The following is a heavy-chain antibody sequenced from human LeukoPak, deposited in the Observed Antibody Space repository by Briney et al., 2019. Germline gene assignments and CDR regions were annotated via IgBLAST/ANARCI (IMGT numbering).Heavy chain of an antibody. CDR1: GFTFDDYG. CDR2: INWNGGST. CDR3: ARDLSGGSYWGFWDY. J-gene: IGHJ4*02. V-gene: IGHV3-20*04. D-gene: IGHD2-15*01. Sequence: PGGSRRLSCAASGFTFDDYGMSWVRQAPGKGLEWVSGINWNGGSTGYADSVKGRFTISRDNAKNSLYLQMNSLRAEDTALYYCARDLSGGSYWGFWDYWGQGTLVTVSS.